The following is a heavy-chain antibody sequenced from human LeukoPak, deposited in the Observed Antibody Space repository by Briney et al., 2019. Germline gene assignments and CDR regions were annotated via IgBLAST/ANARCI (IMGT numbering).Heavy chain of an antibody. J-gene: IGHJ4*02. CDR3: AKDYYGSGSYPIVFDY. D-gene: IGHD3-10*01. Sequence: GGSLRLSCAASGFTFSSYGMHWVRQAPGKGLEWVAVISYDGSNKYYADSVKGRFTISRDNSKNTLYLQMNSLRAEDMAVYYCAKDYYGSGSYPIVFDYWGQGTLVTVSS. V-gene: IGHV3-30*18. CDR2: ISYDGSNK. CDR1: GFTFSSYG.